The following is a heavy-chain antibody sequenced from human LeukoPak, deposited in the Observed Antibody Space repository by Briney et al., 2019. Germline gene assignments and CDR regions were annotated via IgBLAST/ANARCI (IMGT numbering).Heavy chain of an antibody. Sequence: PSETLSLTCTVSGYSISSGYYWGWIRQPPGRGLEWIGEINHSGSTNYNPSLKSRVTISVDTSKNQFSLKLSSVTAADTAVYYCARPKTDYXDYWXQXTLXTVSX. V-gene: IGHV4-38-2*02. J-gene: IGHJ4*02. CDR2: INHSGST. CDR3: ARPKTDYXDY. CDR1: GYSISSGYY.